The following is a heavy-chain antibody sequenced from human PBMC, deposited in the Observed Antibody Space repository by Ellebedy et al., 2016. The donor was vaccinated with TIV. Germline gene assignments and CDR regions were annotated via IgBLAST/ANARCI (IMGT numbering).Heavy chain of an antibody. CDR2: INQDGSEE. J-gene: IGHJ4*02. CDR3: ARVYDSIDY. V-gene: IGHV3-7*02. D-gene: IGHD3-22*01. Sequence: PGGSLRLSCAASRFTFSIYWMSWFRQAPGKGLEWVANINQDGSEEYYVDSVNGRFTISRDNSKNSLFLQMNSLRAEDTAVYYCARVYDSIDYWGQGTLVTVSS. CDR1: RFTFSIYW.